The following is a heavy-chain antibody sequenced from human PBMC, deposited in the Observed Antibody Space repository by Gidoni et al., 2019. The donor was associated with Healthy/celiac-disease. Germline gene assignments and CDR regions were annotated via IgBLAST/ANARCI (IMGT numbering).Heavy chain of an antibody. Sequence: QVQLVQPGAEVKKPGASVKVPCKASGYTVTGYYMHWVRQAPGQGLEWMGWINPNSGGTNYAQKFQGRVTMTRDTSISTAYMELSRLRSDNTAVYYCAREVRIVVVPAAPWGWFDPWGQGTLVTVSS. V-gene: IGHV1-2*02. J-gene: IGHJ5*02. CDR3: AREVRIVVVPAAPWGWFDP. CDR2: INPNSGGT. D-gene: IGHD2-2*01. CDR1: GYTVTGYY.